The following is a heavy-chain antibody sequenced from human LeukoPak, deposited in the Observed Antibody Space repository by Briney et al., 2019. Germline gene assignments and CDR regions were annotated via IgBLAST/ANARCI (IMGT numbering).Heavy chain of an antibody. CDR3: ARGEWSSSPFDY. J-gene: IGHJ4*02. CDR1: GFTFSSYE. CDR2: ISSSGSTI. D-gene: IGHD6-6*01. Sequence: GGSLRLSCAASGFTFSSYEMNWVRQAPGKGLEWVSYISSSGSTIYYADSVKGRFTVSRDNAKNSLYLQMNSLRAEDTAVYYCARGEWSSSPFDYWGQGTLVTVSS. V-gene: IGHV3-48*03.